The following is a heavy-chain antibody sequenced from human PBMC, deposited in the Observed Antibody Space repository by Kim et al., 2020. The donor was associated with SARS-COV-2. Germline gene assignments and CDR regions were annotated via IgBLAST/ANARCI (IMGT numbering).Heavy chain of an antibody. D-gene: IGHD6-13*01. CDR2: IYYNGFT. CDR3: ARLDIAVAFDT. Sequence: SETLSLTCTVSGGSISGYYWSWIRQPPEKGLEWIGYIYYNGFTNYNPSLKSRVAISVDTSNNQFSLKLSSVTAADTAVYYCARLDIAVAFDTWGQGTPVTVSS. J-gene: IGHJ4*02. V-gene: IGHV4-59*01. CDR1: GGSISGYY.